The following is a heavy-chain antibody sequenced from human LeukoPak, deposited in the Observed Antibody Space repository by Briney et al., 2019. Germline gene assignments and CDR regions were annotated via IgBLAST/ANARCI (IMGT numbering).Heavy chain of an antibody. CDR3: ARDRGYSYGLFGY. Sequence: ASVKVSCKASGYTSTSYGISWVRQAPGQRLEWMGWINAGNGNTKYSQKFQGRVTITRDTSASTAYMELSSLRSEDTAVYYCARDRGYSYGLFGYWGQGTLVTVSS. CDR2: INAGNGNT. V-gene: IGHV1-3*01. J-gene: IGHJ4*02. CDR1: GYTSTSYG. D-gene: IGHD5-18*01.